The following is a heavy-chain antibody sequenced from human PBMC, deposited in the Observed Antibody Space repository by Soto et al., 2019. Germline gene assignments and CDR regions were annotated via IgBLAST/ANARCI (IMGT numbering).Heavy chain of an antibody. CDR1: GFTFSSYG. D-gene: IGHD3-10*01. J-gene: IGHJ4*02. V-gene: IGHV3-30*18. CDR2: ISYDGSNK. Sequence: GGSLRLSCAASGFTFSSYGMHWVRQAPGKGLEWVAVISYDGSNKYYADSVKGRFTISRDNSKNTLYLQMNSLRAEDTAVYYCAKPYYGSGRFPFDYWGQGTLVTVSS. CDR3: AKPYYGSGRFPFDY.